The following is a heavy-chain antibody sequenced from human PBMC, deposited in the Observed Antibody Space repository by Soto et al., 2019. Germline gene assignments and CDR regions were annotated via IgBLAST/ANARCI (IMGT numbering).Heavy chain of an antibody. J-gene: IGHJ4*02. V-gene: IGHV3-74*01. CDR3: TRDGWAVAEN. Sequence: EVRLVESGGGLVQPGGSLRLSCAASGFTFSSFRMHWVRQAPGKGLVWVSRISTDGSSTNYADSVRGRFTISRDNPKNTLYLQMNNLSVEDTAVYYCTRDGWAVAENWGQGTLVTVSS. CDR1: GFTFSSFR. CDR2: ISTDGSST. D-gene: IGHD6-19*01.